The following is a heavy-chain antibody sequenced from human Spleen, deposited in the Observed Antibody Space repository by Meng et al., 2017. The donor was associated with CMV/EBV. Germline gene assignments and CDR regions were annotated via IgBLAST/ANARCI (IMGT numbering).Heavy chain of an antibody. J-gene: IGHJ4*02. Sequence: SVKVSCKASGGTFSSYAISWVRQAPGQGLEWMGGIIPILGIANYAQKFQGRVTITADKSTSTAYMELSSLRSEDTAVYYCARAPSGTIVAPVSAAYFDYWGQGTLVTVSS. CDR1: GGTFSSYA. D-gene: IGHD5-12*01. V-gene: IGHV1-69*10. CDR2: IIPILGIA. CDR3: ARAPSGTIVAPVSAAYFDY.